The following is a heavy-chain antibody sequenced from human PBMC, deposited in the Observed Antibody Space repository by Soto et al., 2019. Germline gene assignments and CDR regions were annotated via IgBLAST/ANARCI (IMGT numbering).Heavy chain of an antibody. CDR1: GGSISSYY. CDR2: IHTSGST. V-gene: IGHV4-4*07. D-gene: IGHD2-8*01. CDR3: ARANDLSPSE. J-gene: IGHJ4*02. Sequence: QVQLQEAGPGLVKPSETLSLTCTVSGGSISSYYWTWIRQPAGKGLDWIGRIHTSGSTNYNPSLKSRFPMSVDTSKNKFSLRLSSVTAADPAVYYCARANDLSPSEWGQGTLVTVSS.